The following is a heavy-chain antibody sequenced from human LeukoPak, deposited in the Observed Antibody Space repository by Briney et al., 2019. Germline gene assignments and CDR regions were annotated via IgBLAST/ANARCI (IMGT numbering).Heavy chain of an antibody. CDR2: ISGSGGST. Sequence: GGSLRLSCAASGFTVSSNYMSWVRQAPGKGLEWVSAISGSGGSTYYADSVKGRFTISRDNSKNTLYLQMNSLRAEDTAVYYCAKDFEVGGGSVFDPWGQGTLVTVSS. J-gene: IGHJ5*02. V-gene: IGHV3-23*01. CDR1: GFTVSSNY. CDR3: AKDFEVGGGSVFDP. D-gene: IGHD3-16*01.